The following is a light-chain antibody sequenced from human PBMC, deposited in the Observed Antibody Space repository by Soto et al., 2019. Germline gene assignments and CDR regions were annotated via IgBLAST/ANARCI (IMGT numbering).Light chain of an antibody. V-gene: IGLV2-14*01. CDR1: SSDVGGYNY. J-gene: IGLJ2*01. CDR2: EVS. CDR3: NSYTSSSTLVV. Sequence: QSALTQPASVSGSPGQSITISCTGTSSDVGGYNYVSWYQHHPGKAPKLMIYEVSNRPSGVSNRFSGSKSGNTASLTISGLQAEDEADYYCNSYTSSSTLVVFGGGTQLTVL.